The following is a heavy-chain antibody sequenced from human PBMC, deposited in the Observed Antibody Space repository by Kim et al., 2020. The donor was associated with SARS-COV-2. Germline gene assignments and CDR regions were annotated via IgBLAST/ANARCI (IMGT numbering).Heavy chain of an antibody. V-gene: IGHV3-11*06. CDR2: ISSSSSYT. D-gene: IGHD3-16*01. J-gene: IGHJ5*02. CDR1: GFTFSDYY. Sequence: GGSLRLSCAASGFTFSDYYMSWIRQAPGKGLEWVSYISSSSSYTNYADSVKGRFTISRDNAKNSLYLQMNSLRAEDTAVYYCARDIRPRYDYVWGINRASWFDPWGQGTLVTVSS. CDR3: ARDIRPRYDYVWGINRASWFDP.